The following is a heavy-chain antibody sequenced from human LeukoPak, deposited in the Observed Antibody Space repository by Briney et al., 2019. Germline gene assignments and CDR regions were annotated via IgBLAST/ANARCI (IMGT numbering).Heavy chain of an antibody. J-gene: IGHJ4*02. CDR3: TTFYHEYSPY. D-gene: IGHD2/OR15-2a*01. CDR2: IKSNADGGTP. V-gene: IGHV3-15*01. Sequence: PGGSLRLSCAASGFSFMNAWMIWVRQAPGKGLEWVGRIKSNADGGTPDYAAPARGRFTISRDESKNTLYLQMNSLTTEDTAVYYCTTFYHEYSPYWGRGTLVTVSS. CDR1: GFSFMNAW.